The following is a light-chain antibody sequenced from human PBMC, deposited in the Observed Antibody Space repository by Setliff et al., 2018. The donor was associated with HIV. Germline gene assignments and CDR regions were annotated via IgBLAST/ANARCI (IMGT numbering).Light chain of an antibody. V-gene: IGLV2-14*03. J-gene: IGLJ3*02. CDR3: SSYTASSTLV. Sequence: SALTQPASVSGSPGQSITISCTGSSSDVGGYNYVSWYQQHPGKAPKLMIYDASQRPSGVSDRFSGSKSGITASLTISGLQPEDESDYYCSSYTASSTLVFGGGT. CDR2: DAS. CDR1: SSDVGGYNY.